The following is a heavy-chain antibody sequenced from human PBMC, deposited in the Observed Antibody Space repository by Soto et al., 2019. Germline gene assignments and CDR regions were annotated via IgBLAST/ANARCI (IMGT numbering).Heavy chain of an antibody. CDR2: ISYDGSNK. CDR3: AKEPFQGDDAFDI. Sequence: QVQLVESGGGVAQPGRSLRLSCAASGFTFSSYGMHWVRQAPGKGLEWVAVISYDGSNKYYADSVKGRFTISRDNSKNTLYLQMNSLRAEDTAVYYCAKEPFQGDDAFDIWGQGTMVTVSS. V-gene: IGHV3-30*18. J-gene: IGHJ3*02. CDR1: GFTFSSYG.